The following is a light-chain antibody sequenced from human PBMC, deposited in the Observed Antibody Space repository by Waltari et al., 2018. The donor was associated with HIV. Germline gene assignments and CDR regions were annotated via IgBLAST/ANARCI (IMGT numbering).Light chain of an antibody. CDR1: NIGRKS. Sequence: SYVLTQPPSVSVAPGQTARITCGGNNIGRKSVHWYQKKPGQAPLLVVYDDSDRPSGIPERFSGSNSGNTATLTISRVEAGDEADYYCQVWDSSSDHTRVFGGGTKLTVL. V-gene: IGLV3-21*02. J-gene: IGLJ2*01. CDR2: DDS. CDR3: QVWDSSSDHTRV.